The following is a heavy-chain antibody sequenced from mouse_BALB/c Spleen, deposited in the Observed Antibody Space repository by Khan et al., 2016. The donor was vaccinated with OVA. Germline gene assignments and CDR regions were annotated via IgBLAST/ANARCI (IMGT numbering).Heavy chain of an antibody. CDR1: GYTFTSYY. CDR3: TKAGYDSFAY. CDR2: INPSNGGT. D-gene: IGHD2-4*01. J-gene: IGHJ3*01. Sequence: QVQLQQSGAELVKPGASVKLSCKASGYTFTSYYMYWVKQRPGQGLEWIGEINPSNGGTNLNEKFKSKATLTVDKSSSTAYMQLSSLTSEDSAVYCGTKAGYDSFAYGGQGTMVTVSA. V-gene: IGHV1S81*02.